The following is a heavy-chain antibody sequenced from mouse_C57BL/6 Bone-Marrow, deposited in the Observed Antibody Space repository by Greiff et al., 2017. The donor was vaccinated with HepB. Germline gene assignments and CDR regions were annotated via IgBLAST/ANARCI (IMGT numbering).Heavy chain of an antibody. CDR3: ARQKIYYYGRSYLYWYFDV. CDR1: GFTFSDYY. J-gene: IGHJ1*03. Sequence: EVQLQESGGGLVQPGGSLKLSCAASGFTFSDYYMYWVRQTPEKRLEWVAYISNGGGSTYYPDTVKGRFSISRDNAKNTLYLQMSRLKSEDTAMYYCARQKIYYYGRSYLYWYFDVWGTGTTVTVSS. D-gene: IGHD1-1*01. V-gene: IGHV5-12*01. CDR2: ISNGGGST.